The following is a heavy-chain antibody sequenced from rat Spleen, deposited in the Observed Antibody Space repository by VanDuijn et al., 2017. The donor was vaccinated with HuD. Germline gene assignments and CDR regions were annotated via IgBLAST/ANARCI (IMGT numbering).Heavy chain of an antibody. J-gene: IGHJ1*01. CDR1: GYSITSNYR. Sequence: EVQLQESGPGLVKPSQSLSLTCSVTGYSITSNYRWNWIRSFPGNKLEWMAYITNSGSTYYNPSLRGRLSITRDTSKNQFFLQVNSVTTEDTATYYCARSLSFAHFFWYFDFWGPGTMVTVSS. V-gene: IGHV3-3*01. CDR2: ITNSGST. D-gene: IGHD3-5*01. CDR3: ARSLSFAHFFWYFDF.